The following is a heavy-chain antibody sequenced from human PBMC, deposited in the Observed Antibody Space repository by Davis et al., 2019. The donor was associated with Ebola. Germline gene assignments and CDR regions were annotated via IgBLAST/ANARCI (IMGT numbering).Heavy chain of an antibody. J-gene: IGHJ5*02. CDR3: VRYSSVYYSWFDP. CDR1: GFDFSTYK. V-gene: IGHV3-64D*08. D-gene: IGHD6-19*01. Sequence: GGSLRLSCSASGFDFSTYKMQWVRQAPGKGLEYVSAISANGDSTYYADSVKGRFTISSDNSKNTLYLQMISLRAEDTAVYYCVRYSSVYYSWFDPWGQGTLATVSS. CDR2: ISANGDST.